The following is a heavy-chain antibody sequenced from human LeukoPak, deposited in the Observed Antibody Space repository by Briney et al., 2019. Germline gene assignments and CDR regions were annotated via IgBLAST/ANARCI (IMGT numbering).Heavy chain of an antibody. J-gene: IGHJ6*03. CDR2: ISSSGSTI. CDR1: GFTFSSYE. CDR3: AKDNNYFYYMDV. V-gene: IGHV3-48*03. Sequence: WGSLSLSCAASGFTFSSYEMSWVRQAPGKGLEWVSYISSSGSTIYYADSVKGRFTISRDNAKNSLYLQMNSLRAEDTAVYYCAKDNNYFYYMDVWGKGTTVTVS.